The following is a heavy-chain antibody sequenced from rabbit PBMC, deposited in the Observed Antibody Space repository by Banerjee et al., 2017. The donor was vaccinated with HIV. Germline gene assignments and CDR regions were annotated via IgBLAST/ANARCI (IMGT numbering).Heavy chain of an antibody. J-gene: IGHJ4*01. D-gene: IGHD8-1*01. CDR2: IVISDGHT. CDR1: GFSVSSYYY. CDR3: VRAGVYAGSSSYTGFDFNL. Sequence: QSLEESGGGLVQPGASLTLTCTASGFSVSSYYYMCWVRQAPGKGLEWIACIVISDGHTHYASWAKGRFTISKTSSTTVTLQMTSLTAADTATYFCVRAGVYAGSSSYTGFDFNLWGPGTLVTVS. V-gene: IGHV1S40*01.